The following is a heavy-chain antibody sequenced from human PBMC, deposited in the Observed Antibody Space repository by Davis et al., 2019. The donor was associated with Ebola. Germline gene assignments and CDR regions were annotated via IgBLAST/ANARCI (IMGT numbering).Heavy chain of an antibody. J-gene: IGHJ6*02. V-gene: IGHV4-34*01. CDR2: INHSGGT. CDR3: ARGRGYSSSWSFYYYGMDV. D-gene: IGHD6-13*01. CDR1: GGSFSGYY. Sequence: SETLSLTCAVYGGSFSGYYWSWIRQPPGKGLEWIGEINHSGGTNYNPSLKSRVTISVDTSKNQFSLKLSSVTAADTAVYYCARGRGYSSSWSFYYYGMDVWGQGATVTVSS.